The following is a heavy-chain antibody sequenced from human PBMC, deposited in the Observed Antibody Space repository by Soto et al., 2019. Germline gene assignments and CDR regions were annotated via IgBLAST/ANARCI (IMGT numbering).Heavy chain of an antibody. J-gene: IGHJ6*02. CDR3: ATQRGYSYGAYYYGMDV. CDR1: GGSISSSSYY. V-gene: IGHV4-39*01. CDR2: IYYSGST. Sequence: SETLYLTCTVSGGSISSSSYYWGWIRQPPGKGLEWIGSIYYSGSTYYNTSLKSRVTISVDTSKNQFSLKLSSVTAADTAVYYCATQRGYSYGAYYYGMDVWGQGTTVT. D-gene: IGHD5-18*01.